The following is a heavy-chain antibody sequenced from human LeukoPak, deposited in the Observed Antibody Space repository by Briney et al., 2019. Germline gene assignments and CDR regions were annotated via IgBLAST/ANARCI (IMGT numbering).Heavy chain of an antibody. CDR1: GYSFTSYW. CDR3: ARRRYYGSGSYAPFDY. CDR2: IYPGDSDT. J-gene: IGHJ4*02. Sequence: GESLKISCKSSGYSFTSYWIGWVRQMPGKGLEWMGIIYPGDSDTRYSPSFQGQVTISADKSISTAYLQWSSLKASDTAMYYCARRRYYGSGSYAPFDYWGQGTLVTVSS. D-gene: IGHD3-10*01. V-gene: IGHV5-51*01.